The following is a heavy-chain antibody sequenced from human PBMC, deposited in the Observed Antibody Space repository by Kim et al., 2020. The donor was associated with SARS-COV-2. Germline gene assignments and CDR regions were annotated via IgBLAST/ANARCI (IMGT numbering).Heavy chain of an antibody. J-gene: IGHJ4*02. D-gene: IGHD1-1*01. V-gene: IGHV3-21*01. CDR1: GFSFKDYS. CDR2: ISYGSTYI. CDR3: TTVDTGVGTTPEY. Sequence: GGSLRLSCVGSGFSFKDYSMNWVRQAPGKGLEWVSSISYGSTYIYDADSVKGRFTISRDNAKNSLYLQMNSLRVEDTAVYYCTTVDTGVGTTPEYWGQGTRVTVSS.